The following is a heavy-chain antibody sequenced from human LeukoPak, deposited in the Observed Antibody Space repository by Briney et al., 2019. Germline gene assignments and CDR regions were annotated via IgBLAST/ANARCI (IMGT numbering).Heavy chain of an antibody. V-gene: IGHV3-74*01. D-gene: IGHD6-6*01. J-gene: IGHJ4*02. CDR2: ISPTGSTT. CDR1: GFSFSGHW. Sequence: QPGGSPRLSCTASGFSFSGHWMHWARQLPGKGLVWVSRISPTGSTTSYADSVKGRFTVSRDNAKNTLYLQVNNLRAEDTAVYYCARGPNSNWSGLDFWGQGTLLTVSS. CDR3: ARGPNSNWSGLDF.